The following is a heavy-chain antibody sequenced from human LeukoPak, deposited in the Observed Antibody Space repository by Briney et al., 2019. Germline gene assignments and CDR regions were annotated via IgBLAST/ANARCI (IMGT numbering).Heavy chain of an antibody. CDR2: IKAKIHGETI. CDR3: TRRSTI. CDR1: GFTFSSYA. V-gene: IGHV3-15*01. D-gene: IGHD5-24*01. J-gene: IGHJ4*02. Sequence: GGSLRLSCAASGFTFSSYAMHWVRQAPGKGLEWVARIKAKIHGETIDYAAPVRGRFIISRDDSRNTVYLQMNSLKFEDTAMYYYTRRSTIWGRGTRVTVSS.